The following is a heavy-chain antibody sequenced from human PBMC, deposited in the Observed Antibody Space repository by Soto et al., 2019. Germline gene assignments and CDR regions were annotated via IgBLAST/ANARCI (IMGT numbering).Heavy chain of an antibody. J-gene: IGHJ5*02. CDR2: MNPDSGNT. Sequence: QVQLVQSGAEVKKPGASVKVSCKASGYTFTNYDIHWVRQATGQGLEWMGWMNPDSGNTGQSRQFQGRVTITRDTSISTSYMEMSILRSEDTAVYYCARGRFRRTWFDPWGQGTLVTVSS. D-gene: IGHD2-8*01. CDR3: ARGRFRRTWFDP. CDR1: GYTFTNYD. V-gene: IGHV1-8*01.